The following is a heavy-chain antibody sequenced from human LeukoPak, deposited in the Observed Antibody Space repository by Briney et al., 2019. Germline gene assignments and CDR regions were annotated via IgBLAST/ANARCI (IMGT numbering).Heavy chain of an antibody. CDR2: IYTSGST. J-gene: IGHJ4*02. CDR3: ARGRQNYDFWSGYSSFDY. Sequence: SETLSPTCTVSGGSISSGSYYWSWIRQPAGKGLEWIGRIYTSGSTNYNPSLKSRVTISVDTSKNQFSLKLSSVTAADTAVYYCARGRQNYDFWSGYSSFDYWGQGTLVTVSS. D-gene: IGHD3-3*01. V-gene: IGHV4-61*02. CDR1: GGSISSGSYY.